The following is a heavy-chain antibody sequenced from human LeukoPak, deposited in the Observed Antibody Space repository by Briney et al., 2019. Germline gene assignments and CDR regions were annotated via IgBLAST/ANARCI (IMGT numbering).Heavy chain of an antibody. CDR2: IIPILGIA. CDR1: GGTFSSYT. Sequence: GASVKVSCKASGGTFSSYTISWVRQAPGQGLEWMGRIIPILGIANYAQKFQGRVTITADESTSTAYMDLSSLRSEDTAVYYSAGASDIVVVPAADYYYYYMDVWGKGTTVTVSS. CDR3: AGASDIVVVPAADYYYYYMDV. D-gene: IGHD2-2*01. V-gene: IGHV1-69*02. J-gene: IGHJ6*03.